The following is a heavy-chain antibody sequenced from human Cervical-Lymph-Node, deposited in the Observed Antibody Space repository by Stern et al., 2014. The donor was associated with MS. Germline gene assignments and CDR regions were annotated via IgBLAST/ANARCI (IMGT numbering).Heavy chain of an antibody. CDR1: GFSLSTRGVG. J-gene: IGHJ3*01. CDR3: AHRTVTGGAFDV. CDR2: IYWDDDK. V-gene: IGHV2-5*02. Sequence: QVTLKESGPTLVKPTQTLTLTCTFSGFSLSTRGVGVGWIRQPPGKALAWLALIYWDDDKRYSPSLKSRLAITKDTSKTQVVLTMTNMDPVDTATYYCAHRTVTGGAFDVWGQGTMVTVSS. D-gene: IGHD4-17*01.